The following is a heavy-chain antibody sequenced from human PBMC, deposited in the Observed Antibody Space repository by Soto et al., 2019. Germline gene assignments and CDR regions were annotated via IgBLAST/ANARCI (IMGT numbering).Heavy chain of an antibody. Sequence: QVQLQESGPGLVKPSQTLSLTCTVSGGSISSGGYYWSWIRQHPGKGLEWIGYIYYSGSTYYNPSLKCRVTISVDTSKNQFSLKLSSVTAADTAVYYCARDYYDSIGGRSYGMDVWGQGTTVTVSS. CDR3: ARDYYDSIGGRSYGMDV. CDR1: GGSISSGGYY. D-gene: IGHD3-22*01. J-gene: IGHJ6*02. CDR2: IYYSGST. V-gene: IGHV4-31*03.